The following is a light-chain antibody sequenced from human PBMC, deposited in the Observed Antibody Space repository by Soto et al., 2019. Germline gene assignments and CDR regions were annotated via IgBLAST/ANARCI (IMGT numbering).Light chain of an antibody. Sequence: QYALTQPASVSGSPGQSITISCTGTSRDVGGYRYVSWYQHHPGKAPKLMIYEVSNRPSGVSNRFSGSKSGNTASLTISGLQAEDEADYSCSSYTTKNTLVFGTGTKLTVL. CDR1: SRDVGGYRY. CDR3: SSYTTKNTLV. V-gene: IGLV2-14*01. J-gene: IGLJ1*01. CDR2: EVS.